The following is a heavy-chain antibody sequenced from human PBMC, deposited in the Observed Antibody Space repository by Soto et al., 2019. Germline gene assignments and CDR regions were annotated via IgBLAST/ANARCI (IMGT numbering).Heavy chain of an antibody. J-gene: IGHJ4*02. V-gene: IGHV1-46*01. Sequence: QVQLVQSGAEVKKPGASVKVSFKASGYTFTTYYMHWVRQAPGQGLEWMVIISPDGGRTSYAQKFQRRVTMTRDTSTSTDYLELSRLRSEDTVVYYCATRDPGHYWGQGTLVTVSS. CDR3: ATRDPGHY. CDR2: ISPDGGRT. CDR1: GYTFTTYY.